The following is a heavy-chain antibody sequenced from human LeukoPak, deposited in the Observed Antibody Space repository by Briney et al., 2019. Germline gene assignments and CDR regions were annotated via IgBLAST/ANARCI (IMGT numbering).Heavy chain of an antibody. Sequence: PSETLSLTCTVSGGSISSYYWSWIRQPPGKGLEWIGYIYYSGSTNYNPSLKSRVTISVDTSKNQFSLKLSSVTAADTAVYYCAREPDTIQLWGDAFDIWGQGTMVTVSS. V-gene: IGHV4-59*01. CDR3: AREPDTIQLWGDAFDI. CDR1: GGSISSYY. CDR2: IYYSGST. J-gene: IGHJ3*02. D-gene: IGHD5-18*01.